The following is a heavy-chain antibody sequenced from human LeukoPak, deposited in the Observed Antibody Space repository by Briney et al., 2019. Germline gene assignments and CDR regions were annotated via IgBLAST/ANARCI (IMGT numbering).Heavy chain of an antibody. J-gene: IGHJ6*03. Sequence: GGSLRLSCAASGFTFSSYAVTWVRQAPGKGLQWVSAVSGSGAHTYYADSVKGRFTISRDNSTDTLYLQMNSLRADDTAIYICAKDGGSYPYFLDVWGKGTTVIVSS. CDR3: AKDGGSYPYFLDV. CDR2: VSGSGAHT. D-gene: IGHD2-15*01. V-gene: IGHV3-23*01. CDR1: GFTFSSYA.